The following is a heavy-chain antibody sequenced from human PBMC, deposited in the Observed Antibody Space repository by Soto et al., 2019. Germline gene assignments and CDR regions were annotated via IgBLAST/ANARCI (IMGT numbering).Heavy chain of an antibody. CDR2: ISAHNGNT. CDR1: GYAFTTYG. V-gene: IGHV1-18*01. J-gene: IGHJ4*02. D-gene: IGHD1-1*01. Sequence: QVHLVQSGAEVKKPGASVKVSYKGPGYAFTTYGITWVRQAPGQGLEWMGWISAHNGNTNNAQKLKGRVTVTRDTSTSTAYMELRSLRSDATAVYYCARGRYGDYWGQGALVTVSS. CDR3: ARGRYGDY.